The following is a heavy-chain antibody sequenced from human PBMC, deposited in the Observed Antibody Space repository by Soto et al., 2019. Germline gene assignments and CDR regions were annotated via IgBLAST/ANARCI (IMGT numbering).Heavy chain of an antibody. Sequence: GGSLRLSCTASGFIFSSSPMGWVRQAPGRGLEWVSSISTSGGVTYYTDSVKGRFTISRDNSRNTVYLQMNSLNADDTAVYHCVREIRDQGKYRWLVAWGEGTQVTV. D-gene: IGHD3-10*01. J-gene: IGHJ1*01. CDR3: VREIRDQGKYRWLVA. CDR1: GFIFSSSP. V-gene: IGHV3-23*01. CDR2: ISTSGGVT.